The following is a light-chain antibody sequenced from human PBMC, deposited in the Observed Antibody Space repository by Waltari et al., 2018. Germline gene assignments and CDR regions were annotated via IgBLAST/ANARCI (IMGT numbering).Light chain of an antibody. J-gene: IGKJ1*01. Sequence: EIALTQSPGTLSLSVGERANVSCRASESVSRALAWYQQKPGQAPRLLLYGASTRATGIPDRFSGSGSGTDFSLTISRLEPDDFAVYYCQHYLRLPVTFGQGTTVEI. CDR2: GAS. V-gene: IGKV3-20*01. CDR1: ESVSRA. CDR3: QHYLRLPVT.